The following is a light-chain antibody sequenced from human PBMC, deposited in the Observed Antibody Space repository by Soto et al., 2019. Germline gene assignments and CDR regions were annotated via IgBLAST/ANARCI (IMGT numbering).Light chain of an antibody. CDR3: ATWDDTVDNVV. CDR2: SDD. Sequence: QSVVTQPPSASGALGQRVTISCSGGSLTFRRNYISWYQHLPGTAPKDLIFSDDQRPSGVPDRFSGSKSATSASLSISGLRSEDDGVYYCATWDDTVDNVVFGGGTKVTVL. J-gene: IGLJ2*01. V-gene: IGLV1-47*02. CDR1: SLTFRRNY.